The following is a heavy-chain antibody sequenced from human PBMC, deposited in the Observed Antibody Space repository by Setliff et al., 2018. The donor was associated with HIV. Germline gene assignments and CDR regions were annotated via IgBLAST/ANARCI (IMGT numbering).Heavy chain of an antibody. D-gene: IGHD6-19*01. CDR1: GYTFTTYG. J-gene: IGHJ6*02. CDR3: ARLGSGWSDSYYYAMDI. Sequence: GASVKVSCKASGYTFTTYGISWVRQAPGHGLEWMGWISPNFGHTKYAQRFLDRVTMTIDTATSRAYMELGSLRSDDTAVYFCARLGSGWSDSYYYAMDIWGQGTTVTVSS. V-gene: IGHV1-18*01. CDR2: ISPNFGHT.